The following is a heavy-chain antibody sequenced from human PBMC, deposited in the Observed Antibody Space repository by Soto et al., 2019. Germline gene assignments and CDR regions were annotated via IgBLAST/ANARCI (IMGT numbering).Heavy chain of an antibody. Sequence: EVQLLESGGGLVQPGGSLRLSCAASGFTFSSYAMSWFRQAPGTGLEWVSAISGSGGSTSYADSVKGRFTISRDNSKSTLFLQMNSLRAEDTDVYYCAKTALTFGRVIVNPFDSWGQGHLVNVSS. CDR1: GFTFSSYA. J-gene: IGHJ4*02. D-gene: IGHD3-16*02. CDR3: AKTALTFGRVIVNPFDS. V-gene: IGHV3-23*01. CDR2: ISGSGGST.